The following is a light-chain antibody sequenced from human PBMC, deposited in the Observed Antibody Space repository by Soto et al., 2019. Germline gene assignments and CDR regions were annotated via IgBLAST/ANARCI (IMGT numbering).Light chain of an antibody. Sequence: ETVLTQSPATLSLSPGERATLSCRASRSISTYLAWYQQKPGQAPRLLIYDASNRATGIPDRFSGSVSGTDFTLTISRLEPEDFAVYYCQQYGSSPLTFGGGTKVDIK. CDR2: DAS. CDR1: RSISTY. J-gene: IGKJ4*01. CDR3: QQYGSSPLT. V-gene: IGKV3-20*01.